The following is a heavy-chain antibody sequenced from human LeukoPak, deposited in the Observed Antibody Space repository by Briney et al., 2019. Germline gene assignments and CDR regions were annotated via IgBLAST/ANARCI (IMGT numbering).Heavy chain of an antibody. CDR3: AKSDDSSGYYLFDY. V-gene: IGHV3-23*01. D-gene: IGHD3-22*01. Sequence: PGGSLRLSCAASGFTFSSYGMHWVRQAPGKGLEWVSAISGSGGSTYYADSVKGRFTISRDNSKNTLYLQMNSLRAEDTAVYYCAKSDDSSGYYLFDYWGQGTLVTVSS. J-gene: IGHJ4*02. CDR2: ISGSGGST. CDR1: GFTFSSYG.